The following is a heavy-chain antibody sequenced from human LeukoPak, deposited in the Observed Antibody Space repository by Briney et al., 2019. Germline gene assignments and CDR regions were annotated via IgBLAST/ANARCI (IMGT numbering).Heavy chain of an antibody. CDR1: GDSVSNNSAA. V-gene: IGHV6-1*01. CDR2: TYYRSKWYN. Sequence: SQTLSLTCAISGDSVSNNSAAWDWIRQSPSRGLEWLGRTYYRSKWYNGYAVSVTSRITISPDTSKNQFSLQLKSVTPDDTAVYYCARGRSWGESGFDYWGQGTLVTVSS. CDR3: ARGRSWGESGFDY. J-gene: IGHJ4*02. D-gene: IGHD6-13*01.